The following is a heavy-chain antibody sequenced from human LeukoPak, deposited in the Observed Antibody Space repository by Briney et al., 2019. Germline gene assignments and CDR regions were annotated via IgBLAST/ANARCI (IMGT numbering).Heavy chain of an antibody. V-gene: IGHV3-21*01. Sequence: GGSLRLSCAASGFTFSSDSMNWVRQAPGKGLEWVSSISSSSSYIYYADSVKGRFTISRDNAKNSLYLQMNSLRAEDTAVYYCAREYSSGWYHLDYWGQGTLVTVSS. CDR1: GFTFSSDS. CDR2: ISSSSSYI. CDR3: AREYSSGWYHLDY. D-gene: IGHD6-19*01. J-gene: IGHJ4*02.